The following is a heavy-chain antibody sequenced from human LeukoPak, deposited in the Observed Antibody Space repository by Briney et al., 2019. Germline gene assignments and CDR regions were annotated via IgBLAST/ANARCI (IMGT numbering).Heavy chain of an antibody. Sequence: PSETLSLTCTVSGGSVSSSSSSFSWGWIRQPPGKGLEWYANIYYGGSTYYNPSLKSRVTMSVDTSNNQFSLRLNSVTAADTAVYYCASYCRTTNCHLWGFDYWGQGTLFTVSS. CDR1: GGSVSSSSSSFS. CDR2: IYYGGST. J-gene: IGHJ4*02. CDR3: ASYCRTTNCHLWGFDY. V-gene: IGHV4-39*01. D-gene: IGHD2-2*01.